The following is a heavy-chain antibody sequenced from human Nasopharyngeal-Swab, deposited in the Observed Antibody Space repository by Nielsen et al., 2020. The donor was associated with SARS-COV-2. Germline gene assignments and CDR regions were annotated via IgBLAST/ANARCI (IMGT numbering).Heavy chain of an antibody. CDR3: ARASRGTSTRTFDY. CDR2: ISGDGGST. CDR1: GFTFDDYA. J-gene: IGHJ4*02. V-gene: IGHV3-43*02. D-gene: IGHD1-1*01. Sequence: GGSLRLSCAASGFTFDDYAMHWVRQAPGKGLEWVSLISGDGGSTYYADSVKGRFTISRDNSKNSLYLQMNSLRAEDTAVYYCARASRGTSTRTFDYWGQGTLVTVSS.